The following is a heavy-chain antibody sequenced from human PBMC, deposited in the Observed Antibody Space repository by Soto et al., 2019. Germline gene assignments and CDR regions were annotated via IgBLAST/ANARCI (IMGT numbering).Heavy chain of an antibody. D-gene: IGHD3-10*01. J-gene: IGHJ4*02. CDR1: GGSFSGYY. CDR2: INHSGST. V-gene: IGHV4-34*01. CDR3: ARTRITMVRGVIPARRPYYFDY. Sequence: PSETLSLTCAVYGGSFSGYYWSWIRQPPGKGLEWIGEINHSGSTNYNPSLKSRVTISVDTSKNQFSLKLSSVTAADTAVYYCARTRITMVRGVIPARRPYYFDYWGQGTLVTVSS.